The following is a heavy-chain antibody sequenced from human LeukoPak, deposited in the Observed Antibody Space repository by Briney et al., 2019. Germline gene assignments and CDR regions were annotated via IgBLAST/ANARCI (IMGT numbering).Heavy chain of an antibody. CDR1: GFTFDGYA. CDR3: LRGGNEAMFH. V-gene: IGHV3-9*01. J-gene: IGHJ4*02. CDR2: ISWNSGSI. Sequence: GGSLRLSCAASGFTFDGYAMHWVRQAPGKGLEWVSGISWNSGSIGYADSVKGRFTISKDNAKNSLCLQMNSLKVEDTAVYYCLRGGNEAMFHWGQGSQVTVSS. D-gene: IGHD3-10*02.